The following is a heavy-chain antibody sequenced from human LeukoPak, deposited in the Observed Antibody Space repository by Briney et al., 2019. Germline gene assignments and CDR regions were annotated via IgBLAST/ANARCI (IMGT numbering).Heavy chain of an antibody. Sequence: GGSLRLSCAASGFTFSSCAMSWVRQAPGKGLEWVSAISGSGGSTYYADSVKGRFTIPRDNSKNTPYLQMNSLRAEDTALYYCAKREDSSDWYAGDYWGQGTLVTVSS. CDR3: AKREDSSDWYAGDY. CDR2: ISGSGGST. D-gene: IGHD6-19*01. CDR1: GFTFSSCA. J-gene: IGHJ4*02. V-gene: IGHV3-23*01.